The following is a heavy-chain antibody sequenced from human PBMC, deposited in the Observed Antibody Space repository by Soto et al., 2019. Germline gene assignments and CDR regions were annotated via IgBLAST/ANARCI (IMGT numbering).Heavy chain of an antibody. CDR3: ARDGSSTANWLDP. J-gene: IGHJ5*02. Sequence: SVKVSCKASGGTFRTDAFSWVRQAPGQGLEWMGGIIPMLRTANYTQKYQGRVTITSDDSTSTAYVELSGLRFEDTAVYYCARDGSSTANWLDPWGQGTRVTVSS. V-gene: IGHV1-69*13. D-gene: IGHD2-2*01. CDR2: IIPMLRTA. CDR1: GGTFRTDA.